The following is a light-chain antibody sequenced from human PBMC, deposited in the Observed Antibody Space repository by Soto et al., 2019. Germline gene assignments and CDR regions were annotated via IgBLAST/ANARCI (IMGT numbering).Light chain of an antibody. CDR3: QQYSDSPLT. J-gene: IGKJ4*01. CDR2: GAS. Sequence: EIVLTQSPGTLSLSPGERATHSCRASQTVRTNYLAWFQHKPGQAPRLLIYGASSRATGIPDRFSGSGSGTDFTLTINRLEPEDFAVYFCQQYSDSPLTFGGGTKVEIK. V-gene: IGKV3-20*01. CDR1: QTVRTNY.